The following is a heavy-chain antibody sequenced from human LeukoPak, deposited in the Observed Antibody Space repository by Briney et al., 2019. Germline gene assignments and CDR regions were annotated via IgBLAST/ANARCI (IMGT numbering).Heavy chain of an antibody. J-gene: IGHJ4*02. V-gene: IGHV3-64D*09. CDR3: VKDMDMYQLLSFDY. CDR2: ISSNGGST. CDR1: GFTFSSYA. Sequence: GGSLRLSCSAYGFTFSSYAMHSVRQAPGKGLEYVSAISSNGGSTYYADSVKGRFTISRDNSKNTLYLQMSSLRAEDTAVYYCVKDMDMYQLLSFDYWGQGTLVTVSS. D-gene: IGHD2-2*01.